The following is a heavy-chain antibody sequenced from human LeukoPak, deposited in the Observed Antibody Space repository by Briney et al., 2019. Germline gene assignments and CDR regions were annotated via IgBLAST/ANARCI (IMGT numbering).Heavy chain of an antibody. CDR3: ARSWLEYSSSSGI. J-gene: IGHJ4*02. D-gene: IGHD6-6*01. CDR1: GGSFSGYY. Sequence: PSETLSLTCAVYGGSFSGYYWSWIRQHPGKGLEWIGYIYYSGSTYYNPSLKSRVTISVDTSKNQFSLKLSSVTAADTAVYYCARSWLEYSSSSGIWGQGTLVTVSS. V-gene: IGHV4-31*11. CDR2: IYYSGST.